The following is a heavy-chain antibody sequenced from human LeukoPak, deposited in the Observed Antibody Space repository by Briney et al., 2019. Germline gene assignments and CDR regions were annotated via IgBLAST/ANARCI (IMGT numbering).Heavy chain of an antibody. CDR2: IKQDGSEK. D-gene: IGHD4-17*01. Sequence: GGPLRLPCAASGFTFSGHWMTGVRKSPGKGLEGVANIKQDGSEKYYPDSVKGRFTISRDNAKSSLSLQMSSLRADDTAVYYCARPAYSDPYYFDSWGPGTLVTVSS. J-gene: IGHJ4*02. CDR1: GFTFSGHW. V-gene: IGHV3-7*03. CDR3: ARPAYSDPYYFDS.